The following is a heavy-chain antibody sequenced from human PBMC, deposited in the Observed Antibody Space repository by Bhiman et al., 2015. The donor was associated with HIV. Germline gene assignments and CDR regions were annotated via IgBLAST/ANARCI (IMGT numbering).Heavy chain of an antibody. D-gene: IGHD6-6*01. CDR1: RFTFSTYA. J-gene: IGHJ5*02. Sequence: QVQLVESGGGVVQPGRSLRLSCAASRFTFSTYAMHWVRQAPGKGLEWVALISYDGTYKYYADSVKGRFTISRDNAKNSLYLQMNSLRAEDTAVYYCARGSSSSLSAERFDPWGQGTLVTVSS. CDR3: ARGSSSSLSAERFDP. V-gene: IGHV3-30*04. CDR2: ISYDGTYK.